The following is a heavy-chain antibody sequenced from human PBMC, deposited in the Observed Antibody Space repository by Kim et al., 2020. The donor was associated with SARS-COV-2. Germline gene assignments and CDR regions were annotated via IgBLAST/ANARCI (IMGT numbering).Heavy chain of an antibody. J-gene: IGHJ5*02. D-gene: IGHD2-2*01. CDR3: ARDNIVVVPAAENWFDP. Sequence: KGRFTIPRDNSKTTVYLQMNSLRAEDTAVYYCARDNIVVVPAAENWFDPWGQGTLVTVSS. V-gene: IGHV3-30*07.